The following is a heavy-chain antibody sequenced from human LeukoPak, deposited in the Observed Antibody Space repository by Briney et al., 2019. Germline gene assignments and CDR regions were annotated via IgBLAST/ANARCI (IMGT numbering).Heavy chain of an antibody. D-gene: IGHD1-26*01. CDR3: ARESGDSGTFQNNGNDAFDI. CDR2: VSSDCGDK. Sequence: GGSLRLSCTASGCTFNISPMHWVRQAPAQGLGRVSAVSSDCGDKYYADSVKGRYTISRDNSWNSLHLQMHSLRTEDTAVYYCARESGDSGTFQNNGNDAFDIWSQGTMVTVSS. CDR1: GCTFNISP. J-gene: IGHJ3*02. V-gene: IGHV3-30*04.